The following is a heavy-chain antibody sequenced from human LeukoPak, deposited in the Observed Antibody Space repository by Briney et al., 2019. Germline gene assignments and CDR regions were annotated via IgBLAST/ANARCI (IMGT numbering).Heavy chain of an antibody. Sequence: GGSLRLSCAASGFTFSSYSMNWVRQAPGKGLEWVSSISSSSSYIYYADSVKGRFTISRDNAKNSLYLQMNSLRDVDTALYYCARDLNGEGAFDIWGQGTMVTVSS. CDR3: ARDLNGEGAFDI. V-gene: IGHV3-21*04. D-gene: IGHD1-1*01. J-gene: IGHJ3*02. CDR2: ISSSSSYI. CDR1: GFTFSSYS.